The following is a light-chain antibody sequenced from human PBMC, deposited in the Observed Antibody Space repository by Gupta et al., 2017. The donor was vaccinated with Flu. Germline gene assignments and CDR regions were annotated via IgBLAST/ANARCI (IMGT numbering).Light chain of an antibody. CDR3: SSYTSTTSVV. Sequence: TTSFTGTTSHVGTFYHASWHQHPPDEALKLIFYDVSNRPSGVSRRFSGSKSGSTASLTISGLQAEDEADYFCSSYTSTTSVVFGGGTKLTVL. CDR1: TSHVGTFYH. J-gene: IGLJ3*02. CDR2: DVS. V-gene: IGLV2-14*03.